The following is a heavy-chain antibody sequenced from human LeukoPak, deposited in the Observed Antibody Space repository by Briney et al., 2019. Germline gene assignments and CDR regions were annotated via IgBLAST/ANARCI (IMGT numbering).Heavy chain of an antibody. Sequence: SQTLSLTCTVSGGSISSGGYYWSWIRQPPGKGLEWIGYIYHSGSTYYNPSLKSRVTISVDRSKNQFSLKLSSVTAADTAVYYCARGSPTLAAAADYWGQGTLVTVSS. V-gene: IGHV4-30-2*01. J-gene: IGHJ4*02. CDR2: IYHSGST. CDR1: GGSISSGGYY. CDR3: ARGSPTLAAAADY. D-gene: IGHD6-13*01.